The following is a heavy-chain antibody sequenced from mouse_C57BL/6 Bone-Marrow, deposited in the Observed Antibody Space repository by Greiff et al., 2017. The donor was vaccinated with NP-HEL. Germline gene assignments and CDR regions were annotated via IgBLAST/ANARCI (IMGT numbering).Heavy chain of an antibody. J-gene: IGHJ4*01. CDR3: AIDYGYAMDY. Sequence: QVQLQQPGAELVKPGASVKLSCKASGYTFTSYWMQWVKQRPGQGLEWIGEIDPSDRYTNYNQKFKGKATLTVDTSSSTAYMQLSSLTSEDSAVYYCAIDYGYAMDYWGQGTSVTVSS. V-gene: IGHV1-50*01. D-gene: IGHD2-4*01. CDR1: GYTFTSYW. CDR2: IDPSDRYT.